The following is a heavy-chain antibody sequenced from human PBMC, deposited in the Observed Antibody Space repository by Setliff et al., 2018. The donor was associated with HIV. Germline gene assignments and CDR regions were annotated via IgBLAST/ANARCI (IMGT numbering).Heavy chain of an antibody. CDR3: ARQFLDWSNDYYSRYYMDV. J-gene: IGHJ6*03. Sequence: GASVKVSCKASGYTFTSYDINWVRQATGQGLEWMGWMNPNSGNTKYAQRFQGRVAMTTETSTSTAYMEMRSLRSDDTAVYYCARQFLDWSNDYYSRYYMDVWGKGTTVTVSS. D-gene: IGHD3-3*01. CDR2: MNPNSGNT. V-gene: IGHV1-8*02. CDR1: GYTFTSYD.